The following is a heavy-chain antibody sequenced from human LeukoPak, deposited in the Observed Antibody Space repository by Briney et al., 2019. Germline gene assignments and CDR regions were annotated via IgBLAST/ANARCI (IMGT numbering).Heavy chain of an antibody. V-gene: IGHV4-59*01. CDR3: VRSGGSYSPVDY. D-gene: IGHD1-26*01. J-gene: IGHJ4*02. Sequence: SETLSLTCSVSGVSISSYYWSWIRQPPGNGLEWIGYIYYSGTSKYNPSLKSRVTISVDTSKTQFSLKLTSVTAADTAVYYCVRSGGSYSPVDYWGQGTLVTVSS. CDR1: GVSISSYY. CDR2: IYYSGTS.